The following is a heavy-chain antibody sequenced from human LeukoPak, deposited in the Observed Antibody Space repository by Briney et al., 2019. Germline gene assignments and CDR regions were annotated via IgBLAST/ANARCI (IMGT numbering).Heavy chain of an antibody. V-gene: IGHV3-30*02. D-gene: IGHD2-2*01. CDR2: IRYDGINK. CDR1: GFTFSTHG. Sequence: PGGSLRLSCAASGFTFSTHGMHWVRQAPGKGLEWVAFIRYDGINKYYADSVKGRFTISRDSFKNTLYLQMNSLRAEDTAVYYCARGIIVVAADNNWFDPWGQGTLVTVSS. J-gene: IGHJ5*02. CDR3: ARGIIVVAADNNWFDP.